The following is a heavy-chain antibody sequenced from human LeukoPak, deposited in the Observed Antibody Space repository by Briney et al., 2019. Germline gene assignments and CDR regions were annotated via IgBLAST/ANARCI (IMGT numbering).Heavy chain of an antibody. CDR1: GGSISSSSYY. J-gene: IGHJ5*02. CDR3: ARSYGSGFNWFDP. D-gene: IGHD3-10*01. V-gene: IGHV4-39*07. Sequence: SETLSLTCTVSGGSISSSSYYWGWIRQPPGKGLEWIGSIYYSGSTYYNPSLKSRVTISVDTSKNQFSLKLSSVTAADTAVYYCARSYGSGFNWFDPWGQGTLVTVSS. CDR2: IYYSGST.